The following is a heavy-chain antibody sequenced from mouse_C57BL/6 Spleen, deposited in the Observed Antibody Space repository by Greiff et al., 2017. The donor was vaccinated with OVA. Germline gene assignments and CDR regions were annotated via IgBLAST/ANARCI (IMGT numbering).Heavy chain of an antibody. CDR3: VLTPPVTTVVATDWYFDV. CDR2: IYPGSGSP. D-gene: IGHD1-1*01. CDR1: GYTFTSYW. Sequence: QVQLQQSGAELVKPGASVKMSCKASGYTFTSYWITWVKQRPGQGLEWIGDIYPGSGSPNYNEKFKSKATLTVDTSSSTAYMQLSSLTSEDSAVYYCVLTPPVTTVVATDWYFDVWGTGTTVTVSS. J-gene: IGHJ1*03. V-gene: IGHV1-55*01.